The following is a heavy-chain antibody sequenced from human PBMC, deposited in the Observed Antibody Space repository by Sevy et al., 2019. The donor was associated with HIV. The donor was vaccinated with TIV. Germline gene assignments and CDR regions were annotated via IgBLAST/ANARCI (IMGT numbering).Heavy chain of an antibody. J-gene: IGHJ3*02. Sequence: GGSLRLSCAGSGFTFSRSSMNWVRQAPGKGLEWVSSISSSSNYIYYADSVNGRFTISRDNAKNSLLLLMNSLRAEDTAVYYCARDKREAYFDGSTSSDAFDIWGQGTLVTVSS. CDR3: ARDKREAYFDGSTSSDAFDI. V-gene: IGHV3-21*01. CDR2: ISSSSNYI. CDR1: GFTFSRSS. D-gene: IGHD3-22*01.